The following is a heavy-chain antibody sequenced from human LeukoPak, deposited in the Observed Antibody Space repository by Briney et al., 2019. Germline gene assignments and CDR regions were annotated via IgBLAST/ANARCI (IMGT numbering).Heavy chain of an antibody. D-gene: IGHD3-3*01. CDR3: ARVAAGYYGETSDFDY. Sequence: SETLSLTCTVSGYSISSGYYWGWIRQPPGKGLEWIGSIYHSGSTYYNPSLKSRVTISVDTSKNQFSLKLSSVTAADTAVYYCARVAAGYYGETSDFDYWGQGTLVTVSS. V-gene: IGHV4-38-2*02. CDR2: IYHSGST. CDR1: GYSISSGYY. J-gene: IGHJ4*02.